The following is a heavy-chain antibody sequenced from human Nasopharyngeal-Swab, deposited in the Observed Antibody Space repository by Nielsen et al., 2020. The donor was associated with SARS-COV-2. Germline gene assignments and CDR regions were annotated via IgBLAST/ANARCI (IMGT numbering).Heavy chain of an antibody. D-gene: IGHD2/OR15-2a*01. V-gene: IGHV3-7*01. Sequence: GESLKISCAASGFTFSSYWMSWVRQAPGKGLEWVANIKQDGSEKYYVDSVKGRFTISKDDAKNSLYLQMNSLRAEDTAVYYCARDCYGFSTTCNLIDYWGQGTLVTVSS. CDR2: IKQDGSEK. CDR1: GFTFSSYW. J-gene: IGHJ4*02. CDR3: ARDCYGFSTTCNLIDY.